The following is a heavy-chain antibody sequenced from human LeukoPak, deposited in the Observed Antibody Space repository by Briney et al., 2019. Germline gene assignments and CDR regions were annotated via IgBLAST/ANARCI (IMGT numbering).Heavy chain of an antibody. Sequence: PGGSLRLSCAASGFTFSSYSMNWVRQAPGKGLEWVSYISSSSSTIYYADSVKGRFTISRDNAKNSPYLQMNSLRAEDTAVYYCARASYGGYVGYWGQGTLVTVSS. CDR2: ISSSSSTI. V-gene: IGHV3-48*01. D-gene: IGHD5-12*01. CDR3: ARASYGGYVGY. J-gene: IGHJ4*02. CDR1: GFTFSSYS.